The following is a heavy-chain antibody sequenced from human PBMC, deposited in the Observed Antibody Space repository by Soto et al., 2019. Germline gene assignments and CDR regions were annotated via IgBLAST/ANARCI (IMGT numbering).Heavy chain of an antibody. CDR2: IYYSGST. CDR1: GGSISSYY. D-gene: IGHD6-19*01. V-gene: IGHV4-59*01. Sequence: PSETLSLTCTVSGGSISSYYWSWIRQPPGKGLEWIGYIYYSGSTNYNPSLKSRVTISVDTSKNQFSLKLSSVTAADTAVYYCARGVAVAGLYFDYWGQGTLVTV. CDR3: ARGVAVAGLYFDY. J-gene: IGHJ4*02.